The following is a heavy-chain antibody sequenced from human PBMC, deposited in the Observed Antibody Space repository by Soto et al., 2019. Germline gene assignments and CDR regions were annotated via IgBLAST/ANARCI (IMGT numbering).Heavy chain of an antibody. V-gene: IGHV1-3*01. CDR3: ARLYSGRYLIDY. D-gene: IGHD1-26*01. CDR2: INAGNGNT. J-gene: IGHJ4*02. Sequence: ASVKVSCKASGYTFPSYAMHWVRQAPGQRLEWMGWINAGNGNTKYSQKFQGRVTITRDTSASTAYMELSSLRSEDTAVYYCARLYSGRYLIDYWGQGTLVTSPQ. CDR1: GYTFPSYA.